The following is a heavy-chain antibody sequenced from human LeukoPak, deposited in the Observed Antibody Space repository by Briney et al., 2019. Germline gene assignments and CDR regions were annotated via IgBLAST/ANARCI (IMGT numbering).Heavy chain of an antibody. CDR2: ISGSGGST. J-gene: IGHJ4*02. CDR1: GFTFSNYG. Sequence: GGSLRLSCAASGFTFSNYGMHWVRQAPGKGLEWVSAISGSGGSTYYADSVKGRFTISRDNSKNTLYLQMNSLRAEDTAVYYCAKDSAVVVISDYWGQGTLVTVSS. V-gene: IGHV3-23*01. CDR3: AKDSAVVVISDY. D-gene: IGHD2-21*01.